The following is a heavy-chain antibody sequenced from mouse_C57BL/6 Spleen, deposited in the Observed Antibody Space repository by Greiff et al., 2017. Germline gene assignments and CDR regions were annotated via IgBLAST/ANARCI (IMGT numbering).Heavy chain of an antibody. Sequence: VQLQQSGAELARPGASVKLSCKASGYTFTSYGISWVKQRTGQGLEWIGEIYTRSGNTYSNEKFKGKATLTSSKSSSPVYMELRRLTSEDSAVYFCELYYCGSSVYAMDYWGQGTSVTVSS. CDR1: GYTFTSYG. D-gene: IGHD1-1*01. J-gene: IGHJ4*01. CDR3: ELYYCGSSVYAMDY. CDR2: IYTRSGNT. V-gene: IGHV1-81*01.